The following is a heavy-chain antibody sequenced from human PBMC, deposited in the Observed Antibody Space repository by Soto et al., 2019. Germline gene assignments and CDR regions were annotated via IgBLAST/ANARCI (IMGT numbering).Heavy chain of an antibody. Sequence: SVKVSCKASGGTFSSYAISWVRQAPGQGLEWMGGIIPIFGTANYAQKFQGRVTISADESTSTAYMELSSLRSEDTAVYYCARKAAADAYYYYGMDVWGQGTTVTVS. V-gene: IGHV1-69*13. J-gene: IGHJ6*02. CDR3: ARKAAADAYYYYGMDV. CDR2: IIPIFGTA. CDR1: GGTFSSYA. D-gene: IGHD6-13*01.